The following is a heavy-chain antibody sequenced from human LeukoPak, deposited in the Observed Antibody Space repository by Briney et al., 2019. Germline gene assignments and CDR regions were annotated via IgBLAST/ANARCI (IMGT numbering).Heavy chain of an antibody. CDR3: AKDPSFGSGTLYPTFDY. CDR1: GFTFSSYA. V-gene: IGHV3-23*01. J-gene: IGHJ4*01. Sequence: PGGSLRLSCAASGFTFSSYAMSWVRQTPGKGLEWVSSISGDGGSTYYADSLRGRFTISRDNFRNTLFLQMNSLSAEDTAVYFCAKDPSFGSGTLYPTFDYWGHGTLVAVSS. D-gene: IGHD3-10*01. CDR2: ISGDGGST.